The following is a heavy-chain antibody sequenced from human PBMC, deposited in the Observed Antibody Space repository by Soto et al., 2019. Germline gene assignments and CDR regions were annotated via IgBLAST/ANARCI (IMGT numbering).Heavy chain of an antibody. J-gene: IGHJ4*02. CDR1: GDSINSDKYY. CDR3: ARLEGLATISYYFDF. D-gene: IGHD3-9*01. Sequence: SETLSLTCSVSGDSINSDKYYWGWIRQPPGKGLEWIGSIYFRGNTYYNPSLQTRVTISLDKSKSQFSLKLNSVTAADSAVYFCARLEGLATISYYFDFWGQGALVTVDS. CDR2: IYFRGNT. V-gene: IGHV4-39*01.